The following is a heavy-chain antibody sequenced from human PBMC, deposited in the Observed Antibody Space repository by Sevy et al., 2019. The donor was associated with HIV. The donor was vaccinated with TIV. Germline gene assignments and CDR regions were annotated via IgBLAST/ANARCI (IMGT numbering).Heavy chain of an antibody. CDR1: GGSISSGGYY. J-gene: IGHJ4*02. CDR3: ARSMIVVPATFDY. CDR2: IYYSGST. V-gene: IGHV4-31*03. D-gene: IGHD3-22*01. Sequence: SETLSLTCTVSGGSISSGGYYWSWIHQHPGKGLEWIGYIYYSGSTYYNPSLKSRVTISVDTSKNQFSLKLSSVTAADTAVYYCARSMIVVPATFDYWGQGTLVTVSS.